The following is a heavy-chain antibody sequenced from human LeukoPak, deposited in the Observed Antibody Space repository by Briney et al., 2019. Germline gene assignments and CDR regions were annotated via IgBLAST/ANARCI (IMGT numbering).Heavy chain of an antibody. V-gene: IGHV1-46*01. J-gene: IGHJ4*02. CDR1: GYTFTSYY. CDR3: ARAQKWGLYSSSWYLGY. Sequence: ASVKVSCKASGYTFTSYYMHWVRQAPGQGLEWMGIINPSGGSTSYAQQFQGRVTMTRDMSTSTVYMELSSLRSEDTAVYYCARAQKWGLYSSSWYLGYWGQGTLVTVSS. D-gene: IGHD6-13*01. CDR2: INPSGGST.